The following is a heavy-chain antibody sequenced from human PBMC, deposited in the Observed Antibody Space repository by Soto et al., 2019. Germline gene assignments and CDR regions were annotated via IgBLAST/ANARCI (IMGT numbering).Heavy chain of an antibody. CDR3: ASAGSTSRHAFDI. J-gene: IGHJ3*02. V-gene: IGHV3-21*01. Sequence: EVQLVESGGGLVKPGGSLRLSCAASGFAFSSYSMNWVRQAPGKGLEWVSSISSSSSYIYYADSVKGRFTISRDNAKNSLYLQMNSLRAEDTAVYYCASAGSTSRHAFDIWGQGTMVTVSS. CDR2: ISSSSSYI. CDR1: GFAFSSYS. D-gene: IGHD2-2*01.